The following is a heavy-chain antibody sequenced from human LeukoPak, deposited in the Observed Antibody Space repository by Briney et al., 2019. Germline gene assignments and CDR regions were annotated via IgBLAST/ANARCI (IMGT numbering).Heavy chain of an antibody. CDR3: ARLAMVRGARYFDY. J-gene: IGHJ4*02. D-gene: IGHD3-10*01. V-gene: IGHV4-59*08. CDR1: GGSISSYY. Sequence: PSETLSLTCTVSGGSISSYYWSWIRQPPGKGLEWIGYIYYSGSTNYNPSLKSRVTISVDTSKNQFSLKLSSVTAADTAVYHCARLAMVRGARYFDYWGQGTLVTVSS. CDR2: IYYSGST.